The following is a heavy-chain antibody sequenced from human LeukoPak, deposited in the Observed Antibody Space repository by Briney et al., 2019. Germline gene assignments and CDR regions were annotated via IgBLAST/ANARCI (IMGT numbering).Heavy chain of an antibody. V-gene: IGHV3-30-3*01. D-gene: IGHD3-22*01. CDR3: VKVLKTYYYDTRSRYYYYYGMDI. Sequence: GGSLRLSCAASGFTFSNFAMTWVRQAPGKGLEWVAVISNDGSNKYYADSVKGRFTISRDNAKNTLYLQMNSLRAEDTAVYYCVKVLKTYYYDTRSRYYYYYGMDIWGQGTTVTVSS. CDR2: ISNDGSNK. CDR1: GFTFSNFA. J-gene: IGHJ6*02.